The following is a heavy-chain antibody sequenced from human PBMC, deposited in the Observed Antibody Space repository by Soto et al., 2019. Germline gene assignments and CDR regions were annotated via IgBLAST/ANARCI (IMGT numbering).Heavy chain of an antibody. CDR2: IIPIFGTA. J-gene: IGHJ6*02. D-gene: IGHD2-2*01. CDR1: GGTFSSYA. Sequence: SVKVSCKASGGTFSSYAISWVRQAPGQGLEWMGGIIPIFGTANYAQKFQGRVTITADESTSTAYMELSSLRSEDTAVYYCARDLSVVVPAARNPYYYYGMDVWGQGTTGTVSS. CDR3: ARDLSVVVPAARNPYYYYGMDV. V-gene: IGHV1-69*13.